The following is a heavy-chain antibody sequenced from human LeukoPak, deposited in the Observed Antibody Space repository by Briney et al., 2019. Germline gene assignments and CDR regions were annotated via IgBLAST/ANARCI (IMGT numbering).Heavy chain of an antibody. J-gene: IGHJ4*02. CDR1: GGTFSSYA. CDR3: ARAAWYYYDSSGYYHLDY. Sequence: SVKVSCKASGGTFSSYAISWVRQAPGQGLEWMGGIIPIFGTANYAQKLQGRVTMTTDTSTSTAYMELRSLRSDDTAVYYCARAAWYYYDSSGYYHLDYWGQGTLVTVSS. V-gene: IGHV1-69*05. CDR2: IIPIFGTA. D-gene: IGHD3-22*01.